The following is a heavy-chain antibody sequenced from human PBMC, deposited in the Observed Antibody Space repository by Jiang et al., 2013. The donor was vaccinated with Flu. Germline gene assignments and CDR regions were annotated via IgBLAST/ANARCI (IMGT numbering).Heavy chain of an antibody. Sequence: GPGLVKASQTLSLTCTVSGGSISSDGYYWSWIRQHPGKGLEWIGSISKSGSTDYNPSLKSRGSISEDTSKNHFTLTLRSVTGADTAVYYCARSVCSGGSCYKFDYVGPGNPGPPSP. CDR2: ISKSGST. V-gene: IGHV4-31*03. D-gene: IGHD2-15*01. CDR1: GGSISSDGYY. CDR3: ARSVCSGGSCYKFDY. J-gene: IGHJ4*02.